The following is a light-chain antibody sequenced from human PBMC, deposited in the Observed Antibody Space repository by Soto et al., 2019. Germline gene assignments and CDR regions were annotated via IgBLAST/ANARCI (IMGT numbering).Light chain of an antibody. V-gene: IGKV3D-20*02. CDR1: QSVSNNY. J-gene: IGKJ1*01. CDR3: QQRSNWPWT. CDR2: GAS. Sequence: EIVLTQSPGTLSLSPGERATLSCRASQSVSNNYLAWYQQKPGQAPRLLIYGASNRATGIPDRFSVSGSGTDFTRTISSLEPEDFAVYYCQQRSNWPWTFGQGTKVEIK.